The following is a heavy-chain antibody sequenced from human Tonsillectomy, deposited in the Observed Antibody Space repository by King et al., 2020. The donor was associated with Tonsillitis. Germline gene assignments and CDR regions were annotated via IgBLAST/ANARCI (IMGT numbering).Heavy chain of an antibody. CDR3: AKDLQYYDSSGYFDY. CDR2: ISYDGSDK. CDR1: GFTFSSYG. V-gene: IGHV3-30*18. Sequence: VQLVESGGGVVQPGRSLRLSCAASGFTFSSYGMHWVRQAPGKGLEWVAVISYDGSDKYYRDSVKGRFTISRDNSKNTVYMQMNSLRVEDTAVYYCAKDLQYYDSSGYFDYWGQGTVVTVSS. D-gene: IGHD3-22*01. J-gene: IGHJ4*02.